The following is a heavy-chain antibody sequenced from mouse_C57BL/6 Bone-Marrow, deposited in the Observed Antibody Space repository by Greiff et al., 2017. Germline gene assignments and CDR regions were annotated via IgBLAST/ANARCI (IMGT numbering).Heavy chain of an antibody. CDR3: AREEVYYYGSSWAY. CDR2: IHPKSGST. J-gene: IGHJ3*01. D-gene: IGHD1-1*01. Sequence: QVQLQQPGAELVKPGASVKLSCKASGYTFTSYWMHWVKQRPGQGLEWIGMIHPKSGSTNYNEKFKSKATLTVDKSSSTAYMQLSSLTSEDSAVYYCAREEVYYYGSSWAYWGQGTLVTVSA. CDR1: GYTFTSYW. V-gene: IGHV1-64*01.